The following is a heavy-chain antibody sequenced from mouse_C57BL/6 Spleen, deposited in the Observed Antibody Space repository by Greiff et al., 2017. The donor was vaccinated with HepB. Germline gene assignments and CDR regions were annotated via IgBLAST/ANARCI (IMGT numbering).Heavy chain of an antibody. D-gene: IGHD2-4*01. CDR2: IDPSDSYT. J-gene: IGHJ2*01. CDR1: GYTFTSYW. CDR3: LIYYDYESYFDY. V-gene: IGHV1-50*01. Sequence: QVQLQQSGAELVKPGASVKLSCKASGYTFTSYWMQWVKQRPGQGLEWIGEIDPSDSYTNYNQKFKGKATLTVDTSSSTAYMQLSSLTSEDSAVYYCLIYYDYESYFDYWGQGTTLTVSS.